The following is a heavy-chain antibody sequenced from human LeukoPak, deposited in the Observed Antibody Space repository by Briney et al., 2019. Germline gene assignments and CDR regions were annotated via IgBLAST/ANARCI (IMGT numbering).Heavy chain of an antibody. Sequence: GESLKISCKGSGYSFTSYWIGWVHQMPGKGLEWMGSIYPGDSDTRDSPSFQGQVTISADKSISTAYLQWSSLKASDTAMYYCARQAYSSGPYYFDYWGQGTLVTVSS. J-gene: IGHJ4*02. CDR2: IYPGDSDT. V-gene: IGHV5-51*07. D-gene: IGHD6-19*01. CDR1: GYSFTSYW. CDR3: ARQAYSSGPYYFDY.